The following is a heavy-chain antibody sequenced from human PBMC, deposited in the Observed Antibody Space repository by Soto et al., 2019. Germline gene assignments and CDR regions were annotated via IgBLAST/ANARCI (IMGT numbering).Heavy chain of an antibody. Sequence: GGSLRLSCAASGFTVSSNYMSWVRQAPGKGLEWVSVIYSGGSTYYADSVKGRFTISRDNSKNTLYLQMNSLRAEDTAVYYCARAPYSSSSHFEYWGQGTLVTVSS. CDR1: GFTVSSNY. CDR2: IYSGGST. V-gene: IGHV3-53*01. J-gene: IGHJ4*02. D-gene: IGHD6-6*01. CDR3: ARAPYSSSSHFEY.